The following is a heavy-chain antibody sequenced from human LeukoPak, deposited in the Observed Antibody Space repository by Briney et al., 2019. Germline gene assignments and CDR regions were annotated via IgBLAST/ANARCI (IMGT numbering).Heavy chain of an antibody. J-gene: IGHJ6*03. D-gene: IGHD2-2*01. CDR3: AKDGDCSSTSCYVPLAYYYYYMDV. CDR2: IRYDGSNK. CDR1: GFTFSSYG. Sequence: GGSLRLSCAASGFTFSSYGMHWVRQAPGKGLEWVAFIRYDGSNKYYADSVKGRFTISRDNSRNTLYLQMNSLRAEDTAVYYCAKDGDCSSTSCYVPLAYYYYYMDVWGKGTTVTVS. V-gene: IGHV3-30*02.